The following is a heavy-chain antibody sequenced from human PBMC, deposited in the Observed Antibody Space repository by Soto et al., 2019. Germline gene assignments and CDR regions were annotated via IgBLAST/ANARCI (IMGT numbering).Heavy chain of an antibody. CDR3: ARVAGGDGSGWYGKGDYFDD. Sequence: ASVKVSCKASGYTFTSYGISWVRQAPGQGLEWMGWISAYNGNTNYAQKLQGRVTMTTDTSTSTAYMELRSLRSDDTAVYYCARVAGGDGSGWYGKGDYFDDWGQGTLVTGSS. V-gene: IGHV1-18*01. D-gene: IGHD6-19*01. J-gene: IGHJ4*02. CDR2: ISAYNGNT. CDR1: GYTFTSYG.